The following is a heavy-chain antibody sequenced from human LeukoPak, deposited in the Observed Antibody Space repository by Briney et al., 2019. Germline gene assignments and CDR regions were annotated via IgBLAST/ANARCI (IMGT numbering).Heavy chain of an antibody. D-gene: IGHD3-9*01. V-gene: IGHV3-7*01. J-gene: IGHJ5*02. CDR1: GFTLSSYW. CDR2: IKQDGSEQ. Sequence: PGGSLRLSCAASGFTLSSYWMSWVRQAPGKGLEWVANIKQDGSEQYNVDSVKGRFTISRDNAKNSLYLQMNSLRADDTAVYYCARARYFDWLNNWFDPWGQGALVTVSS. CDR3: ARARYFDWLNNWFDP.